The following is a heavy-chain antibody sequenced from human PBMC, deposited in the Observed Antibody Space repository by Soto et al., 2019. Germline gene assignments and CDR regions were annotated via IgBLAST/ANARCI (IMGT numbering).Heavy chain of an antibody. D-gene: IGHD2-2*01. CDR3: ARDSSLHQPLFYGMDV. J-gene: IGHJ6*02. CDR1: GLTVSSNY. Sequence: EVQLVESGGGLVQPGGSLRLSCAASGLTVSSNYMSWVRQAPGKGLEWVSVMYSGGSTYYADSVKGRFIISRDNYKNTLYLQMASLRVEDTAAYYCARDSSLHQPLFYGMDVWGQGTTVTVSS. V-gene: IGHV3-66*01. CDR2: MYSGGST.